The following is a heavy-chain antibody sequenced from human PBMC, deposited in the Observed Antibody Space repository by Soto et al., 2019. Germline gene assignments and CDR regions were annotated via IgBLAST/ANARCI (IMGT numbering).Heavy chain of an antibody. D-gene: IGHD2-2*01. CDR2: IDPSDSYT. CDR3: ARLSPARGYCSSTSCRDYWYFDL. CDR1: GYSFTSYW. V-gene: IGHV5-10-1*01. Sequence: GESQKISCKGSGYSFTSYWISWVRQMPGKGLEWMGRIDPSDSYTNYSPSFQGHVTISADKSISTAYLQWSSLKASDTAMYYCARLSPARGYCSSTSCRDYWYFDLWGRGTLVTVSS. J-gene: IGHJ2*01.